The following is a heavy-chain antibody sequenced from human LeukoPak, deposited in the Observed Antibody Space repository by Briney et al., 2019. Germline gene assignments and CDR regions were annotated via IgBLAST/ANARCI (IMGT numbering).Heavy chain of an antibody. CDR3: ARSGYTISAYHSDF. D-gene: IGHD5-18*01. V-gene: IGHV4-4*07. CDR1: GVSIQSYW. Sequence: SETLSLTCDVSGVSIQSYWWSWVRKPAGKGLEWIGRIYTTGRTNYSPSFQSRVTMSVDVSSNQFSLTLRSVTAADTAVYYCARSGYTISAYHSDFWGQGAPVTVSS. J-gene: IGHJ4*02. CDR2: IYTTGRT.